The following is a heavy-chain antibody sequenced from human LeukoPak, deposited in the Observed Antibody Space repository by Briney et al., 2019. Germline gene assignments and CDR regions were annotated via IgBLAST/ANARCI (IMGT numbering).Heavy chain of an antibody. D-gene: IGHD5-12*01. CDR3: AKHRGQTTILGY. CDR1: GYTFTKYY. Sequence: GASVKVSCKASGYTFTKYYVHWVRQAPGQGLEWMGIINLSGGSTSYAQKLQGRVTMTRDTSTSTVYMELSSLRSEDTAVYYCAKHRGQTTILGYWGQGTLVTVSS. CDR2: INLSGGST. V-gene: IGHV1-46*04. J-gene: IGHJ4*02.